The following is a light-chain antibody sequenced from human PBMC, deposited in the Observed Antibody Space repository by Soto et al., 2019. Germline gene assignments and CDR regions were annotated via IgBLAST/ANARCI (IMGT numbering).Light chain of an antibody. CDR1: QSVSSSY. J-gene: IGKJ5*01. V-gene: IGKV3-20*01. CDR3: QQYGDSPLT. Sequence: EIVLTQSPGTLSLSPGERSTLSFSSSQSVSSSYLAWYQQKPGQAPRPLIYGASSRATGIPDRFSGSGSGTDFTLTISRLEPEDFAVYYCQQYGDSPLTFGQGTRLEIK. CDR2: GAS.